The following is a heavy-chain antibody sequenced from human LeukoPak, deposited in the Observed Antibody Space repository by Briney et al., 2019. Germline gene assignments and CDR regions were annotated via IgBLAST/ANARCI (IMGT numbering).Heavy chain of an antibody. Sequence: SETLSLTCAVSGGSISSGGYSWSWIRQPPGKGLEWIGYIYHSGSTYYNPSLKSRVTISVDRSKNQFSLKLNSVTPEDTAVYYCARDLDYGDYVISFDYWGQGTLVTVSS. V-gene: IGHV4-30-2*01. CDR2: IYHSGST. CDR1: GGSISSGGYS. D-gene: IGHD4-17*01. CDR3: ARDLDYGDYVISFDY. J-gene: IGHJ4*02.